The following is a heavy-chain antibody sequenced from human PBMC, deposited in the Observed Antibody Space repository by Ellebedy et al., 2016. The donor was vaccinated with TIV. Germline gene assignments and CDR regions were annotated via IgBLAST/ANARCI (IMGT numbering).Heavy chain of an antibody. CDR2: IYYSGST. CDR1: GGSISSGDYY. D-gene: IGHD3-22*01. J-gene: IGHJ4*02. V-gene: IGHV4-30-4*01. CDR3: AREGSYFYDSSGSFDY. Sequence: MPSETLSLTCTVSGGSISSGDYYRSWIRQPPGKGLEWIGYIYYSGSTYYNPSLKSRVTISVDTSQNQFSLKLSTVTAADTAVYYCAREGSYFYDSSGSFDYWGQGTLVTVSA.